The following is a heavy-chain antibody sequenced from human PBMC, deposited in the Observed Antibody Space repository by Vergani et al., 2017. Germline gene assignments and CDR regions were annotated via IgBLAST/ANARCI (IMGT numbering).Heavy chain of an antibody. CDR2: IKSDGSIT. CDR1: GFSFNSYW. J-gene: IGHJ5*01. CDR3: ARARCIETCYMSNWRDS. V-gene: IGHV3-74*03. Sequence: EVQLVESGGGLVQPGGSLRLSCSASGFSFNSYWMHWVRQVPGKGLLWVSRIKSDGSITAYANSVKGRFTISRDNAQNTLYLQMNSLRVEDTGVYYCARARCIETCYMSNWRDSWGQGTLVTVSS. D-gene: IGHD3-9*01.